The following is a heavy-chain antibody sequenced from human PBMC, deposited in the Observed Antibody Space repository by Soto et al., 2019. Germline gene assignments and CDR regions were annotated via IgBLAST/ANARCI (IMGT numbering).Heavy chain of an antibody. CDR1: GYTFTSYG. CDR2: ISAYNGNT. CDR3: ARDGVGYCISTSCLNWFDP. Sequence: QVQLVQSGAEVKKPGASVKVSCKASGYTFTSYGISWVRQAPGQGLEWMGWISAYNGNTNYAQKRQGRVTMTTDTSTSTAYMELRSLRSDDTAVYYCARDGVGYCISTSCLNWFDPWGQGTLVTVSS. J-gene: IGHJ5*02. V-gene: IGHV1-18*01. D-gene: IGHD2-2*03.